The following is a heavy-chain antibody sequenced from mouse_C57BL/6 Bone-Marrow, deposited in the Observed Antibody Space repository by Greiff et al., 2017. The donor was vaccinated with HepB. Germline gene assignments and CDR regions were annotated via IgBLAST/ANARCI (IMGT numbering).Heavy chain of an antibody. J-gene: IGHJ4*01. CDR3: ARAPTVVAPYYAMDY. D-gene: IGHD1-1*01. CDR2: IDPANGNT. Sequence: VQLQQSVAELVRPGASVKLSCTASGFNIKNTYMHWVKQSPEQGLEWIGRIDPANGNTTYAPKFQGKATITADTSSNTAYLQLSSLTSEDTAIYYCARAPTVVAPYYAMDYWGQGTSVTVSS. V-gene: IGHV14-3*01. CDR1: GFNIKNTY.